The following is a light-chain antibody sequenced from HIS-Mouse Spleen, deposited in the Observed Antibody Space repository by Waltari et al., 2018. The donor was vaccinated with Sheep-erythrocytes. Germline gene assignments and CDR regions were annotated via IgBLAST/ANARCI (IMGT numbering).Light chain of an antibody. CDR3: CSYAGSSTPWV. J-gene: IGLJ3*02. Sequence: QSALTQPASVSGSSGQSFTIPCTGTSSDVGSYYLVSLYQQPPGKAPKLMIYEGSKRPSGVSNRFSGSKSGNTASLTISGLQAEDEADYYCCSYAGSSTPWVFGGGTKLTVL. CDR2: EGS. V-gene: IGLV2-23*01. CDR1: SSDVGSYYL.